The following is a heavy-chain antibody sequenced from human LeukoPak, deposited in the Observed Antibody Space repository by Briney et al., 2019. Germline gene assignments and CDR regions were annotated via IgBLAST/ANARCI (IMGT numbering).Heavy chain of an antibody. CDR3: AKAGLVRGGAMDS. D-gene: IGHD2-2*01. CDR2: ITGSGDGT. J-gene: IGHJ4*02. V-gene: IGHV3-23*01. CDR1: GFTFSTYA. Sequence: GGSLRLSCAASGFTFSTYAMTWVRQAPGKGLEWVSSITGSGDGTSAADSVKGRFTISRDNSKNTLYLQMNSLRVEDTAVYYCAKAGLVRGGAMDSWGQGTLVTVSS.